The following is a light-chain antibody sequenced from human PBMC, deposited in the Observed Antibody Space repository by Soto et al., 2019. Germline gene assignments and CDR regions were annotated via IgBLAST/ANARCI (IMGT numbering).Light chain of an antibody. CDR1: QAISSW. Sequence: DIQMTQSPSSVSASVGDRVTITCRASQAISSWLAWYQQKPGKAPKLLIYAASSLHSGVPSRFSGSASGAKFTLTISSLQPEDVATYYCLQSNSFPRTFGQGTRLEIK. CDR2: AAS. J-gene: IGKJ5*01. CDR3: LQSNSFPRT. V-gene: IGKV1D-12*01.